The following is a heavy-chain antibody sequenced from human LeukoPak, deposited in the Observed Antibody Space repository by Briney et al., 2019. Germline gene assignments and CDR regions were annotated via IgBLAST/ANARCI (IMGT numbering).Heavy chain of an antibody. J-gene: IGHJ5*02. D-gene: IGHD3-10*01. V-gene: IGHV4-4*07. CDR3: ARDSGTTGEVKFDP. CDR1: GGSIRSY. Sequence: SETLSLTCTVSGGSIRSYWSWIRQPAGKGLEWIGRIYGSGSTDYNPSLKSRVTMSIDTSKNQLSLNLISVTAADTAVYYCARDSGTTGEVKFDPWGQGTLVTVSS. CDR2: IYGSGST.